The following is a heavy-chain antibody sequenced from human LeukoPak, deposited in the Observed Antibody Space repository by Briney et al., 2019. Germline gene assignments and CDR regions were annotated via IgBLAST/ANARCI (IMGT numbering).Heavy chain of an antibody. CDR3: ARGGAYDHGVLDE. CDR2: ISDTGETT. Sequence: GGSLRLSCVASGFXFKSHAITWVRQAPGEGLQWVSTISDTGETTFYADSVRARFTISRDDSKNTVFLEMGGLGADDTAVYYCARGGAYDHGVLDEWGQGTLVIVSS. J-gene: IGHJ4*02. V-gene: IGHV3-23*01. D-gene: IGHD4/OR15-4a*01. CDR1: GFXFKSHA.